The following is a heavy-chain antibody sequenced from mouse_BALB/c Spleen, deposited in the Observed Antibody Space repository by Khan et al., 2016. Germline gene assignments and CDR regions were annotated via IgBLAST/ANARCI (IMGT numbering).Heavy chain of an antibody. CDR2: ILPGSGHT. Sequence: QVQLKESGAELMKPGASVKISCKAPGYTFSNYWIEWVKQRPGHGLEWIGEILPGSGHTNCNEKFKGKATFTAETSSNTAYMQLSSLTSEDSAVSYCARNYDTYWFAYWAQGTLVTVSA. V-gene: IGHV1-9*01. J-gene: IGHJ3*01. D-gene: IGHD2-4*01. CDR1: GYTFSNYW. CDR3: ARNYDTYWFAY.